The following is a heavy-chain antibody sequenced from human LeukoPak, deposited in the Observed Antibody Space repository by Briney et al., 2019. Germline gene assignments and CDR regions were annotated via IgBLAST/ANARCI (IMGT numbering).Heavy chain of an antibody. V-gene: IGHV3-66*02. CDR1: GFTVSSNY. CDR2: IYSGGST. D-gene: IGHD3-3*01. Sequence: GGSLRLSCAASGFTVSSNYMSWVRQAPGKGLEWVSVIYSGGSTYYADSVRGLFTISRDNSKNTLFLQMNSLRAEDTAVYYCARGWSGYRSYYFDYWGQGTLVTVSS. CDR3: ARGWSGYRSYYFDY. J-gene: IGHJ4*02.